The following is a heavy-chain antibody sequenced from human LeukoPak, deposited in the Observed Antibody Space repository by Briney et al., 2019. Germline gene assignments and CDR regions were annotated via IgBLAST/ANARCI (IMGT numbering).Heavy chain of an antibody. V-gene: IGHV1-2*02. D-gene: IGHD3-22*01. J-gene: IGHJ4*02. CDR1: GYTFTSYY. CDR3: ARDFMYYDSSGYLDY. CDR2: INPNSGGT. Sequence: ASVKVSCKASGYTFTSYYMHWVRQAPGQGLEWMGWINPNSGGTNYAQKFQGRVTMTRDTSISTAYMELSRLKSDGTAVYYCARDFMYYDSSGYLDYWGQGTLVTVPS.